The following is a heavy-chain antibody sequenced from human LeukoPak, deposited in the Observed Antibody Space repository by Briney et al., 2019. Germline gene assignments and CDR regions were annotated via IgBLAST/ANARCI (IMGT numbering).Heavy chain of an antibody. J-gene: IGHJ4*02. V-gene: IGHV3-7*04. D-gene: IGHD1-1*01. CDR3: ARGDDFSGDH. Sequence: PGGSLRLSCAASGFTFRNFWMSWVRQAPGRGLEWVANIHPEGNEKYHVESVKGRFTISRDNAKNSLFLQMNGPRVEDTAVYYCARGDDFSGDHWGQGTLVTVSS. CDR1: GFTFRNFW. CDR2: IHPEGNEK.